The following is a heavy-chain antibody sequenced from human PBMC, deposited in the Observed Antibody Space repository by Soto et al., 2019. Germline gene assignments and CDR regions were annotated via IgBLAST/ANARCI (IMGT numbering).Heavy chain of an antibody. Sequence: SETLSLTCTVSGGSISSYYWSWIRQPPGKGLEWIGYIYYRGSTNYNPSLKSRVTMSLDTSKNQFSLKLSSVAAADTAVYYCARALGYYYRSGYLGHYFDYCGQRNLVTVSA. CDR1: GGSISSYY. CDR3: ARALGYYYRSGYLGHYFDY. CDR2: IYYRGST. J-gene: IGHJ4*02. V-gene: IGHV4-59*01. D-gene: IGHD3-22*01.